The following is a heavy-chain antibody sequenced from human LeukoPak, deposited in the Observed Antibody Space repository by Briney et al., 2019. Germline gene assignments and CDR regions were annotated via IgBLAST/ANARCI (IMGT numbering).Heavy chain of an antibody. D-gene: IGHD5-12*01. V-gene: IGHV4-34*01. CDR2: INHSGST. Sequence: PSETLSLTCAVYGGSFSGYYWSWLGQPPGKGLEWIGEINHSGSTNYNPSLKSRVTISVDTSKNQFSLKLSSVTAADTAVYYCARGRKVIVATIGMDVWGKGTTVTVSS. CDR3: ARGRKVIVATIGMDV. CDR1: GGSFSGYY. J-gene: IGHJ6*04.